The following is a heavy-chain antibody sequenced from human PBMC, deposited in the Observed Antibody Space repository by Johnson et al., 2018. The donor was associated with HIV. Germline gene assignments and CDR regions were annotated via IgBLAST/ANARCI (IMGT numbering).Heavy chain of an antibody. Sequence: VQLVESGGGVIRPGGSLRLSCAASGFTFDDYGMSWVHQAPGKGLEWVSGINWHGDSTGYADAVKGRFTISRDNAKNSLYLQMNSLKAEDTALYYCARERAGWGLLDAFDIWGQGTMVTVSA. CDR3: ARERAGWGLLDAFDI. V-gene: IGHV3-20*04. J-gene: IGHJ3*02. D-gene: IGHD3-16*01. CDR2: INWHGDST. CDR1: GFTFDDYG.